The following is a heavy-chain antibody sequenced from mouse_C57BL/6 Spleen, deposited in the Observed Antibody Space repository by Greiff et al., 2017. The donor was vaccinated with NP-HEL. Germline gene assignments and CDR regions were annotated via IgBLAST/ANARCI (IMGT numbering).Heavy chain of an antibody. J-gene: IGHJ4*01. Sequence: EVQLQQSGPELVQPGASVKISCKASGYSFTDYNMHWVKPSNGKSLEWIGVINPNYGTTSYNQKFKGKATLTVDQSSRTAYMQLNSLTSEDSAVYYCARTMPVLGYAMDYWGQGTSGTVSS. CDR3: ARTMPVLGYAMDY. V-gene: IGHV1-39*01. CDR1: GYSFTDYN. CDR2: INPNYGTT.